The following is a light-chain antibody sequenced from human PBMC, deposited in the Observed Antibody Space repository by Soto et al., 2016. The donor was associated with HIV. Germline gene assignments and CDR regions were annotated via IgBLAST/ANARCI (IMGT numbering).Light chain of an antibody. J-gene: IGKJ1*01. CDR1: QSIDKW. Sequence: DVQMTQSPSTLSASVGDRVTITCRASQSIDKWVAWYQQKPGKAPKLLIYKASTLEGGVQSRFSGSGSGTDFTLTIRSLQPDDFATYYCQQYNTYPWTFGQGTRVEI. CDR2: KAS. CDR3: QQYNTYPWT. V-gene: IGKV1-5*03.